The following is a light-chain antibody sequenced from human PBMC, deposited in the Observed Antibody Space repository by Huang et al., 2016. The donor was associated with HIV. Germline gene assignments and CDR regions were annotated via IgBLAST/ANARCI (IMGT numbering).Light chain of an antibody. J-gene: IGKJ4*01. Sequence: EIVMTQSPATLSVSPGQRVTLSCRANRSVSTNLAWYQQRHGQAPRLLIYGSSTRAPGIPARFSGSVSGTDFSLTSSSLQSEDFALYYCHQYNNWLLSFGGGTRV. V-gene: IGKV3-15*01. CDR3: HQYNNWLLS. CDR1: RSVSTN. CDR2: GSS.